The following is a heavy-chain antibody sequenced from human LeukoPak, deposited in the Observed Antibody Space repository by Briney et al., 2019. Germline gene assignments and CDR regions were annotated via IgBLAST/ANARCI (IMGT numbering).Heavy chain of an antibody. J-gene: IGHJ4*02. Sequence: ASVKVSCKASGGTFSSYAISWVRQAPRQGLEWMGGIIPIFGTANYAQKFQGRLTITADESTSTAYMELSSLRAEDTAVYYCARDLVGSHTSYSSGAWDYWGQGTLVTVSS. D-gene: IGHD3-9*01. V-gene: IGHV1-69*13. CDR3: ARDLVGSHTSYSSGAWDY. CDR2: IIPIFGTA. CDR1: GGTFSSYA.